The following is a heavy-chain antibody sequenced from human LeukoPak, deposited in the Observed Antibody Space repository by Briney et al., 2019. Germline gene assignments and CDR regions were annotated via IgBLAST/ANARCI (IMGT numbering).Heavy chain of an antibody. CDR1: GGSFSGYY. V-gene: IGHV4-34*01. Sequence: SETLSLTCAVYGGSFSGYYWSWIRQPPGKGLEWIGEINHSGSTNYNPSLKSRVTISVDTSKNQFSLKLSSVTAADTAVYYCARRPYYGSGSYFSWFWFDPWGQGTLVTVSS. CDR3: ARRPYYGSGSYFSWFWFDP. D-gene: IGHD3-10*01. CDR2: INHSGST. J-gene: IGHJ5*02.